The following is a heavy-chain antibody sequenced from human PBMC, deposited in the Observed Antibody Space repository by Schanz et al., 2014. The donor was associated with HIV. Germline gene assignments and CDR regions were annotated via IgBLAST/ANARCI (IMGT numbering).Heavy chain of an antibody. CDR1: GFTFDSYG. CDR3: AKDRNHYDSRYRGKGNYYYYYGMDA. V-gene: IGHV3-30*18. Sequence: QVQLVESGGGVVQPGRSLRLSCAASGFTFDSYGIHWVRQAPGKGLEWVAVISYDGTNKKFAGSVKGRFTISRDNSKNTLYLQMKSLRPEDTAVYYCAKDRNHYDSRYRGKGNYYYYYGMDAWGQGTTVTVSS. J-gene: IGHJ6*02. D-gene: IGHD3-22*01. CDR2: ISYDGTNK.